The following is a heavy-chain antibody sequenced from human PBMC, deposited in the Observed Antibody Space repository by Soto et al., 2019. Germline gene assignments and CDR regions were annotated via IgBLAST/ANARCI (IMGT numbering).Heavy chain of an antibody. CDR2: INPIVSMS. Sequence: QVQLVQSGTEVKKPGSSVKVSCKASGDTFSFYTINWVRQAPGLGLEWVGRINPIVSMSNYAQKFQGRVSMTADKSTSTAYMELRSLRSHDTAMYFCAASYGSGYRAFDYWGQGALVIVSS. J-gene: IGHJ4*02. D-gene: IGHD3-10*01. CDR3: AASYGSGYRAFDY. CDR1: GDTFSFYT. V-gene: IGHV1-69*02.